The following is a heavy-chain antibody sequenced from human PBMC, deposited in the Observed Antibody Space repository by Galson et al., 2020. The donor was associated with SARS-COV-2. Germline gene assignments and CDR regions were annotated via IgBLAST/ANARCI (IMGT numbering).Heavy chain of an antibody. V-gene: IGHV3-15*01. J-gene: IGHJ4*02. CDR2: IPRQSDGGTT. Sequence: GESLKISCATSGFTFNNAWMRWVRQAPGKGLEGVGRIPRQSDGGTTDYAAPVKCRFAITRDDSKNTLYLQMNSLETKDTCVYYCTTWDYVESRGNYYQRLRWGQGTLVTVAS. CDR1: GFTFNNAW. CDR3: TTWDYVESRGNYYQRLR. D-gene: IGHD3-22*01.